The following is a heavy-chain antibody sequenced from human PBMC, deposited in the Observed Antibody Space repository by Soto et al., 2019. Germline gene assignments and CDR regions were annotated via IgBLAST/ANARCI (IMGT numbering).Heavy chain of an antibody. CDR2: ISAHNGNT. Sequence: QVHLVQSGAEVKKPGASVKVSCKGSGYGFTTYGITWVRQAPGQGLEWMAWISAHNGNTGYAQNLQGRVTVTRDTSTSPAYMELRSLRSDDTAVYYCARGRYGESWGLGALVTVSS. J-gene: IGHJ5*02. D-gene: IGHD3-10*01. V-gene: IGHV1-18*01. CDR1: GYGFTTYG. CDR3: ARGRYGES.